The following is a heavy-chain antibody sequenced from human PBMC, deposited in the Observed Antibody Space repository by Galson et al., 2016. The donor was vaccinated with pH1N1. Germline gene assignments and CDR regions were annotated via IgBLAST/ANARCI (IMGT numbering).Heavy chain of an antibody. J-gene: IGHJ5*02. CDR3: ARNAYGDFVGWFDP. CDR1: GFTFCTYS. D-gene: IGHD4-17*01. CDR2: INNRGSTI. Sequence: SLRLSCAASGFTFCTYSMNWVRQAPGKGPEWVSYINNRGSTIYYSDSVNGRFTISRDNAKNSLYLQMNSLRAEDTAVYYCARNAYGDFVGWFDPWGQGTLVTVSS. V-gene: IGHV3-48*01.